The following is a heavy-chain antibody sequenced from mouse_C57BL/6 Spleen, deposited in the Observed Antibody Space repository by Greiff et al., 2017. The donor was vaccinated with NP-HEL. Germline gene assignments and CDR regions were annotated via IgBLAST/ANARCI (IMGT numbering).Heavy chain of an antibody. CDR1: GYTFTSYW. CDR2: IHPNSGST. Sequence: QVQLQQPGAELVKPGASVKLSCKASGYTFTSYWMHWVKQRPGQGLEWIGMIHPNSGSTNYNEKFKSKATLTVDKSSSTAYMQLSSLTSEDSAVYYCARSYDYDGDYYWGQGTSVTVSS. D-gene: IGHD2-4*01. J-gene: IGHJ4*01. CDR3: ARSYDYDGDYY. V-gene: IGHV1-64*01.